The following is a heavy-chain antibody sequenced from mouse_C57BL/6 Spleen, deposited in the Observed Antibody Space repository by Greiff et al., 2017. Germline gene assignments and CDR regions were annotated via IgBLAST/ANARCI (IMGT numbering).Heavy chain of an antibody. CDR1: GYSFTGYY. Sequence: VQLKQSGPELVKPGASVKISCKASGYSFTGYYMHWVKQSHGNILDWIGYIYPYNGVSSYNQKFKGKATLTVDKSSSTAYMELRSLTSEDSAVYYCARNLAFTTVYEYFDVWGTGTTVTVSS. CDR3: ARNLAFTTVYEYFDV. J-gene: IGHJ1*03. CDR2: IYPYNGVS. V-gene: IGHV1-31*01. D-gene: IGHD1-1*01.